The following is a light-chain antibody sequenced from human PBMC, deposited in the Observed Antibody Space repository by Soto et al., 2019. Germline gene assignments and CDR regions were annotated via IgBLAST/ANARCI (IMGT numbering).Light chain of an antibody. V-gene: IGKV3-15*01. Sequence: ERVMTQSPATLSVSPGERATLSCRASQSVSSNLVWYQQKRGQAPRVLIYGASTRATGIPDRFSGSGSGTEFTLTNSSLQSEDFAVYYCQQYDNWPYTFGQGTKLEIK. CDR1: QSVSSN. J-gene: IGKJ2*01. CDR3: QQYDNWPYT. CDR2: GAS.